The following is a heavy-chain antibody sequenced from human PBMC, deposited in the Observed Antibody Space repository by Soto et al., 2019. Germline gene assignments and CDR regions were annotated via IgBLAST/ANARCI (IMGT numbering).Heavy chain of an antibody. CDR3: ARTYYDFWSGYWRWFDP. V-gene: IGHV4-59*01. J-gene: IGHJ5*02. CDR2: IYYNGST. D-gene: IGHD3-3*01. CDR1: GGSISSYY. Sequence: SETLSLTCTVSGGSISSYYWSWIRQPPGKGLEWIGYIYYNGSTNYNPSLKSRVTISVDTSKNQFSLKLSSVTAAVTAVYYCARTYYDFWSGYWRWFDPWGQGTLVTVSS.